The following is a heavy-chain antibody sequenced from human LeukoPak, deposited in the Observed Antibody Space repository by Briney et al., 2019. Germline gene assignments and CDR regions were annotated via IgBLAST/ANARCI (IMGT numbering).Heavy chain of an antibody. CDR2: ISSSSSYI. CDR1: GFTFSWYG. D-gene: IGHD6-13*01. J-gene: IGHJ4*02. V-gene: IGHV3-21*01. CDR3: ARNRGPFSSSGYFDY. Sequence: PGRSLGLSCAASGFTFSWYGIHWVRQAPGKGLEWVSSISSSSSYIYYADSVKGRFTISRDNAKNSLYLQMNSLRAEDTAVYYCARNRGPFSSSGYFDYWGQGTLVTVSS.